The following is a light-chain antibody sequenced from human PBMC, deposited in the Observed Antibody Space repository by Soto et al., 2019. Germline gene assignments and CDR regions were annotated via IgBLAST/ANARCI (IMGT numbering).Light chain of an antibody. J-gene: IGLJ2*01. Sequence: QSAVTQPASVSGSPGQSITISCTGTSSDVGGYNYVSWYQQHPGKAPKLMIYDVSNRPSGVSNRFSGSKSGNTASLTISGLQAEDEADYYCSSYTSSIYVVFGGGTKVTVL. CDR3: SSYTSSIYVV. CDR1: SSDVGGYNY. CDR2: DVS. V-gene: IGLV2-14*01.